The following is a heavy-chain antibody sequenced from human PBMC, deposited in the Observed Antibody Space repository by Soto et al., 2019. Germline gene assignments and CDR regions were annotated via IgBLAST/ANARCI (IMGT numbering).Heavy chain of an antibody. V-gene: IGHV5-51*01. CDR3: ARQLDTAKKWELYY. J-gene: IGHJ4*02. Sequence: GESLKISCNGSGYSFTSYWICWVRQMPGKGLEWMGIIYPGDSDTRYSPSFQGQVTISADKSISTAYLQWSSLKASDTAMYYCARQLDTAKKWELYYWGQGTLVTVSS. CDR1: GYSFTSYW. D-gene: IGHD5-18*01. CDR2: IYPGDSDT.